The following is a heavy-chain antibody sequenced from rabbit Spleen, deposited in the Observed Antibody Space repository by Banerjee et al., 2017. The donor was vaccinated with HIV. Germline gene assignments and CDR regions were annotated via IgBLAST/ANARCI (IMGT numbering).Heavy chain of an antibody. CDR2: IDLVFGTT. CDR1: GFSFSNKA. V-gene: IGHV1S47*01. Sequence: QEQLVESGGGLVKPEGSLKLSCTASGFSFSNKAVMCWVRQAPGKGLEWIGYIDLVFGTTYYATWANGRFTISSHNAQNTLYLQLNSLTVADTATYFCARDPAYSSSSGSAIPYLWGPGTLVTVS. D-gene: IGHD1-1*01. J-gene: IGHJ4*01. CDR3: ARDPAYSSSSGSAIPYL.